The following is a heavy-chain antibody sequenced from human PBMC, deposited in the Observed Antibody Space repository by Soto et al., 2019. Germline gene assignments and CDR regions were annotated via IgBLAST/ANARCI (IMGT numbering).Heavy chain of an antibody. Sequence: QVQLVESGGGVVQPGRSLRLSCAASGFTFSSYGMHWVGQAPGKGLEWVAVIWYDGSNKYYADSVKGRFTISRDNSKNTLYLQMNSLRAEDTAVYYCARDPGYYYYYYMDVWGKGTTVTVSS. CDR3: ARDPGYYYYYYMDV. V-gene: IGHV3-33*01. CDR1: GFTFSSYG. CDR2: IWYDGSNK. J-gene: IGHJ6*03.